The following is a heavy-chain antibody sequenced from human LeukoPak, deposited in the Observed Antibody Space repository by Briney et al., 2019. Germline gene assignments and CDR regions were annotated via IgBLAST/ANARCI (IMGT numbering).Heavy chain of an antibody. J-gene: IGHJ4*02. CDR3: ARGRSY. V-gene: IGHV4-39*01. CDR1: GGSISSSNYY. CDR2: IYYSGTT. Sequence: SETLSLTCTVSGGSISSSNYYWGWIRQPPGKGLEWIGSIYYSGTTYYNPSLKSRVTISVDTSKNQFSLKVRSVTAADTAVYYCARGRSYWGQGTLVTVSS.